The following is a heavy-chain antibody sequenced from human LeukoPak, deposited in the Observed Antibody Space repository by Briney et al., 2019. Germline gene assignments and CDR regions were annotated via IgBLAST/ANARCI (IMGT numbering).Heavy chain of an antibody. J-gene: IGHJ4*02. V-gene: IGHV3-48*03. CDR1: GFTFSSYE. D-gene: IGHD4-17*01. CDR3: ASLGSSTVTLDY. CDR2: ISSSGSTI. Sequence: GGSLRLSCAASGFTFSSYEMNRVRQAPGKGLEWVSYISSSGSTIYYADSVKGRFTISRDNAKNSLYLQMNSLRAEDTAVYYCASLGSSTVTLDYWGQGTLVTVSS.